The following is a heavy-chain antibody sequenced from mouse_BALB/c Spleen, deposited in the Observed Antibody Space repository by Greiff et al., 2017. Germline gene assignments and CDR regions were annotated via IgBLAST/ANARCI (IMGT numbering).Heavy chain of an antibody. CDR1: GFTFTDYY. CDR3: AREEFAY. V-gene: IGHV7-3*02. CDR2: IRNKANGYTT. J-gene: IGHJ3*01. Sequence: EVKVVESGGGLVQPGGSLRLSCATSGFTFTDYYMSWVRQPPGKALEWLGFIRNKANGYTTEYSASVKGRFTISRDNSQSILYLQMNTLRAEDSATYYCAREEFAYWGQGTLVTVSA.